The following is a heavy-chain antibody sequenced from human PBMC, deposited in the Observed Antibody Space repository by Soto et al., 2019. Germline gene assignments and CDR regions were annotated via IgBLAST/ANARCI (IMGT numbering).Heavy chain of an antibody. CDR3: ARVQSEGSGTPPSYYGMDV. V-gene: IGHV1-69*02. D-gene: IGHD3-10*01. J-gene: IGHJ6*02. Sequence: QVQLVQSGAEVKKPGSSVKVSCKASGGTFSSYTISWVRQAPGQGLEWMGRIIPILGIANYAQKFQGRVTITADKSTSTAYLELSSLRSEDTAVYYCARVQSEGSGTPPSYYGMDVWGQGTTVTVSS. CDR2: IIPILGIA. CDR1: GGTFSSYT.